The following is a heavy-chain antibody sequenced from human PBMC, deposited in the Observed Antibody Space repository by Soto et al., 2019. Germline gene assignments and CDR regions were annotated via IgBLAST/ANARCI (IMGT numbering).Heavy chain of an antibody. V-gene: IGHV3-48*02. CDR3: ARVPYSSSWYGMDV. CDR2: ISSSSSTI. CDR1: GFTFSSYS. Sequence: GGSLRLSCAASGFTFSSYSMNWVRQAPGKGLEWVSYISSSSSTIYYADSVKGRFTISRDNAKNSLYLQMNSLRDEDTAVYYCARVPYSSSWYGMDVWGQGTTVTVSS. J-gene: IGHJ6*02. D-gene: IGHD6-13*01.